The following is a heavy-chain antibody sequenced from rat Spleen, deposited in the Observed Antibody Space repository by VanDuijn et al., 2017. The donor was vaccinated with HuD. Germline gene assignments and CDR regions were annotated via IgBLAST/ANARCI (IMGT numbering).Heavy chain of an antibody. J-gene: IGHJ2*01. D-gene: IGHD1-7*01. CDR2: INKDSNII. V-gene: IGHV4-2*01. CDR3: VRKDLGVNY. CDR1: GFNFNDHW. Sequence: EVQLVESGGGLVQPGRSLKLSCAASGFNFNDHWMAWVRQAPGKGLEWIGEINKDSNIINYTPSLKDKFTISRDNAQNTLYLQMNKLGSEDTATYDYVRKDLGVNYWGQGVMVTVSS.